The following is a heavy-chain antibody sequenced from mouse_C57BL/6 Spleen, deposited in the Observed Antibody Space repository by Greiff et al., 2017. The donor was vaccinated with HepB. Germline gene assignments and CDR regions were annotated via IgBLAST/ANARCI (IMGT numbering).Heavy chain of an antibody. CDR1: GYAFSSYW. D-gene: IGHD2-1*01. CDR2: IYPGDGDT. J-gene: IGHJ1*03. V-gene: IGHV1-80*01. CDR3: ARKTTWYFDV. Sequence: QVQLKESGAELVKPGASVKISCKASGYAFSSYWMNWVKQRPGKGLEWIGQIYPGDGDTNYNGKFKGKATLTADKSSSTAYMQLSSLTSEDSAVYFCARKTTWYFDVWGTGTTVTVSS.